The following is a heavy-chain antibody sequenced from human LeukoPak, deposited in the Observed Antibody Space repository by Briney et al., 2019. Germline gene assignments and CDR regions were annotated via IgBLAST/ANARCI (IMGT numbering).Heavy chain of an antibody. D-gene: IGHD1-1*01. V-gene: IGHV4-39*01. CDR2: IYYSETT. CDR3: ARHWVGWNDGRFEYYFDY. CDR1: GGSIGTTNYY. Sequence: PSETLSLTCTVSGGSIGTTNYYWGWLRQPPGKGLEWIGSIYYSETTYDNPSLESRVTISIETSKNQFSLKLSSVTAADTAVYYCARHWVGWNDGRFEYYFDYWGQGTLVTVSS. J-gene: IGHJ4*02.